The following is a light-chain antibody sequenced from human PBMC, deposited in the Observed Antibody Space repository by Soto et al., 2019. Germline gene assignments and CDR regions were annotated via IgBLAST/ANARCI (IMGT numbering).Light chain of an antibody. J-gene: IGKJ4*01. CDR3: QQRSNWLT. V-gene: IGKV3-11*01. CDR2: DAS. Sequence: EIVLTQSPATLSLSPGERATLSCRASQSVSSYLAWYQQKPGQAPRLLIYDASNRATGIPARFSGSGSGTDFTLPISSLEPEEFAVYYCQQRSNWLTFGGGTKGEIK. CDR1: QSVSSY.